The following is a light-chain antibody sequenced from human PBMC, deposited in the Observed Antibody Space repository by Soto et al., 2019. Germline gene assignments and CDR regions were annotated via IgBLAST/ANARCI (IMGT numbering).Light chain of an antibody. J-gene: IGLJ1*01. V-gene: IGLV2-8*01. Sequence: QSALTQPPSASGSPGQSVTISCTGTSSDVGGCKFVSWYQQYPGKAPKLIIYEVSKRPSAVPDRFSGSKSGNTASLTVSGLRAEDEAEYYCSSCAGSNNPYVFGTGTKLTVL. CDR2: EVS. CDR1: SSDVGGCKF. CDR3: SSCAGSNNPYV.